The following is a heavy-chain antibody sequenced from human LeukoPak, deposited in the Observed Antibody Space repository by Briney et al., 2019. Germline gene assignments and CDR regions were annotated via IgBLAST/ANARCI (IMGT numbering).Heavy chain of an antibody. J-gene: IGHJ4*02. D-gene: IGHD2-15*01. CDR3: ARADLGGSCLH. CDR2: ISSSSYI. V-gene: IGHV3-21*01. CDR1: GFTFSSYS. Sequence: PGGSLRLSCAASGFTFSSYSMNWVRQAPGKGLEWVSSISSSSYIYYADSVKGRFTISRDNAKNSLYLQMNSLRAEDTAVYYCARADLGGSCLHWGQGTLVTVSS.